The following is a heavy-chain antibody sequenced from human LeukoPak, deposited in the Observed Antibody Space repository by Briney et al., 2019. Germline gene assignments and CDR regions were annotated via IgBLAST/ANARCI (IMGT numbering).Heavy chain of an antibody. Sequence: GGSLRLSCAASGFTFNSYAMSWVRQAPGTGLEWISAISGSGGSTYYADSLKGRFTISGDNSKNTLFLQMNSLRAEDTAVYYCARDNPRCCGVVPDNIDDYWGQGTLVTVSS. J-gene: IGHJ4*02. V-gene: IGHV3-23*01. CDR1: GFTFNSYA. CDR3: ARDNPRCCGVVPDNIDDY. CDR2: ISGSGGST. D-gene: IGHD2-15*01.